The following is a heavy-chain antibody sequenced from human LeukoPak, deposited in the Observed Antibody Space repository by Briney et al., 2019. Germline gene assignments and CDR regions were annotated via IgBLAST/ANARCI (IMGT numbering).Heavy chain of an antibody. V-gene: IGHV1-69*05. CDR1: GYTFTGYY. D-gene: IGHD1-26*01. Sequence: ASVKVSCKASGYTFTGYYMHWVRQAPGQGLEWMGRIIPIFGTANYAQKFQGRVTITTDESTSTAYMELSSLRAEDTAVYYCARGNPSFGGSYYNRWFDPWGQGTLVTVSS. J-gene: IGHJ5*02. CDR2: IIPIFGTA. CDR3: ARGNPSFGGSYYNRWFDP.